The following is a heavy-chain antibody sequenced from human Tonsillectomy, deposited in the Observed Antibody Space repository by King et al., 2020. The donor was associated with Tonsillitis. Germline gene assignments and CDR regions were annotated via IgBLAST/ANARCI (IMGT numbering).Heavy chain of an antibody. CDR3: ARGVGSSHDFDY. Sequence: VQLQESGPGLVKPSETLSLTCTVSGGSINTYYWSWIRQPPGKGLEWIAYIYNTGSTNYNPSLKSRVTISVDTSKNQFSLKLSSVSTADTAVYYCARGVGSSHDFDYWGQGTLVTVSS. J-gene: IGHJ4*02. D-gene: IGHD5/OR15-5a*01. CDR2: IYNTGST. V-gene: IGHV4-59*01. CDR1: GGSINTYY.